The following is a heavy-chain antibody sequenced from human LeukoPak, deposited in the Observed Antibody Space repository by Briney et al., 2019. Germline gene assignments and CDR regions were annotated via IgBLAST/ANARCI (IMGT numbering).Heavy chain of an antibody. J-gene: IGHJ4*02. V-gene: IGHV4-31*03. Sequence: SETLSLTCTVSGGSISSGGYYWSWIRQHPGKGLEWIGYIYYSGSTYYNPSLKSRVTISVDTSKNQFSLKLSSVTAADTAVYYCARGFRDGYNYRGYYFDYWGQGTLVTVSS. D-gene: IGHD5-24*01. CDR1: GGSISSGGYY. CDR2: IYYSGST. CDR3: ARGFRDGYNYRGYYFDY.